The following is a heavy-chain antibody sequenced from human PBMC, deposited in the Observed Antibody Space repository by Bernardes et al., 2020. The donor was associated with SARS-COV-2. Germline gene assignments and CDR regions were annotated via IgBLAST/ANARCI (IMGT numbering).Heavy chain of an antibody. J-gene: IGHJ4*02. Sequence: GGSLRLSCAASGFTFDDYAMHWVRQAPGKGLEWVSGISWNSGSIGYADSVKGRFTISRDNAKNSLYLQMNSLRAEDTALYYCAKLHGYGDYAGDYWGQGTLVTVSS. D-gene: IGHD4-17*01. CDR3: AKLHGYGDYAGDY. CDR1: GFTFDDYA. V-gene: IGHV3-9*01. CDR2: ISWNSGSI.